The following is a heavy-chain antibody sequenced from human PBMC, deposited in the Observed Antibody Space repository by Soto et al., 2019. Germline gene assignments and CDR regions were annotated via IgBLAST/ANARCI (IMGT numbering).Heavy chain of an antibody. CDR1: GGSISSGGYY. V-gene: IGHV4-31*03. CDR3: ARGQTYYDILTGFPA. Sequence: SETLAITCTVSGGSISSGGYYWSWIRQHPGKGLEWIGYIYYSGSTYYNPSLKSRVTISVDTSKNQFSLKLSSVTAADTAVYYCARGQTYYDILTGFPAWGQGTLVTVSS. J-gene: IGHJ5*02. D-gene: IGHD3-9*01. CDR2: IYYSGST.